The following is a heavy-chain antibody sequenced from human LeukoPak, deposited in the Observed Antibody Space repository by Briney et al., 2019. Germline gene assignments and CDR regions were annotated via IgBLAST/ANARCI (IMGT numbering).Heavy chain of an antibody. J-gene: IGHJ4*02. D-gene: IGHD3-9*01. Sequence: GRSLRLSCAASGFTFSSYGMHWVRQAPGKGLEWVSSISSSSTYIYYADSLKGRFTISRDNAKNSLYLQMNSLRAEDTAVYYCARLWDFDWLSPDDYWGQGTLVTVSS. CDR2: ISSSSTYI. CDR1: GFTFSSYG. CDR3: ARLWDFDWLSPDDY. V-gene: IGHV3-21*04.